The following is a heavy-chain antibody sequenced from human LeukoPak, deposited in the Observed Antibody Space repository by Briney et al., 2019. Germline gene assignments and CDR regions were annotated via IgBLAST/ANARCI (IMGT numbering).Heavy chain of an antibody. V-gene: IGHV3-30*02. CDR3: AKDQYQLPHYYYYYYMDV. J-gene: IGHJ6*03. Sequence: GGSLRLSCAASGFTFSSYGMQWVRQAPGKGLEWVAFIRYDGSNKYYADSVKGRFTISRDNSKNTLYLQMNSLRDEDTAVYYCAKDQYQLPHYYYYYYMDVWGKGTTVTVSS. D-gene: IGHD2-2*01. CDR2: IRYDGSNK. CDR1: GFTFSSYG.